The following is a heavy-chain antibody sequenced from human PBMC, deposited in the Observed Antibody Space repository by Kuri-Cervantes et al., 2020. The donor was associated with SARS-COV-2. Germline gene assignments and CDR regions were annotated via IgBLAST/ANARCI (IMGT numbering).Heavy chain of an antibody. CDR1: GYTFTAYN. CDR2: INPKSGGT. V-gene: IGHV1-2*02. CDR3: ARDGQPIHPCNSGVCYYYYYYMDV. Sequence: ASVKVSCKSSGYTFTAYNIHWVRQAPGQGLEWLGWINPKSGGTNHAQEFQGRITMTRDTSISTVYMELTRLRSDDTAVYYCARDGQPIHPCNSGVCYYYYYYMDVWGKGTTVTSP. D-gene: IGHD2/OR15-2a*01. J-gene: IGHJ6*03.